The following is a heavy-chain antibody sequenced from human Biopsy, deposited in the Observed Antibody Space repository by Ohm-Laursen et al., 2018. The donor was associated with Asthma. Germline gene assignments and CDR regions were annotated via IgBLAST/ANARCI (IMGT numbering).Heavy chain of an antibody. CDR1: GFTFSSYA. V-gene: IGHV3-30-3*01. J-gene: IGHJ4*02. D-gene: IGHD3-16*02. Sequence: RSLRLSCAASGFTFSSYAIHWVRQAPGKGLEWVAVISYDGSNKYYADSVKGRFTISRDNSKNTLYLQMNSLRAEDTAVYYCARDLHPTNHLGELSEGFDYWGQGTLVTVSS. CDR2: ISYDGSNK. CDR3: ARDLHPTNHLGELSEGFDY.